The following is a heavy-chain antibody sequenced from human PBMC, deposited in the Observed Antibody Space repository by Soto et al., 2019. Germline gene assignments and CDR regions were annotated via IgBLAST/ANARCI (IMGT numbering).Heavy chain of an antibody. CDR2: ISSSSSYI. V-gene: IGHV3-21*01. CDR1: GFTFSSYS. J-gene: IGHJ6*02. D-gene: IGHD2-21*02. Sequence: PGGSLRLSCAASGFTFSSYSMNWVRQAPGKGLEWVSSISSSSSYIYYADSVKGRFTISRDNAKNSLYLQLNSVTPEDTAVYYCTKQKGDSRTYNGMDVWGQGTTVTVSS. CDR3: TKQKGDSRTYNGMDV.